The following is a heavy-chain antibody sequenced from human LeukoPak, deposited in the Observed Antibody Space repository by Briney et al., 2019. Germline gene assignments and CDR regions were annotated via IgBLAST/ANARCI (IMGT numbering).Heavy chain of an antibody. V-gene: IGHV3-9*01. CDR2: ISWTSGSI. D-gene: IGHD3-10*01. Sequence: GGSLRLSCAASGFTFDDYARHWVRQVPEKGLEWVSGISWTSGSIGYAESVKGRFTISRDSAKNSLYLQMNSLGAEDTALYYCAKEGSYGGHYLDYWGQGTLVTVSS. CDR1: GFTFDDYA. J-gene: IGHJ4*02. CDR3: AKEGSYGGHYLDY.